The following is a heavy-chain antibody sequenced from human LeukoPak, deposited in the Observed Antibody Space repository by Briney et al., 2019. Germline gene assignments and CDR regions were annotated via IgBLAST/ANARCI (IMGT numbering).Heavy chain of an antibody. V-gene: IGHV3-30*18. Sequence: GRSLRLSCAASGFTFSSYGMHWVRQAPGKGLEWVAVISYDGNNKYYADSVKGRFTISRDNPKSTLYLQMNSLRAEDTAVYYCAKERGSYYDFWSGYSDYWGQGTLVTVSS. CDR2: ISYDGNNK. D-gene: IGHD3-3*01. CDR3: AKERGSYYDFWSGYSDY. J-gene: IGHJ4*02. CDR1: GFTFSSYG.